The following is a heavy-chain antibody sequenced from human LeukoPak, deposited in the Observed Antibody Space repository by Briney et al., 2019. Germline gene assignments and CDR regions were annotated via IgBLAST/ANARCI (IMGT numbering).Heavy chain of an antibody. V-gene: IGHV1-2*02. CDR2: INPNSGFT. D-gene: IGHD2-2*01. CDR1: VYPFTGYY. J-gene: IGHJ4*02. Sequence: ASVKVSCKASVYPFTGYYLHWVRQAPGQGREWMGWINPNSGFTNYAQKFQGRVTMTRDTSNSTAYMELSRLRSDDTAVYYCARLADCSSSSCRSFDYWGQGTLVTVSS. CDR3: ARLADCSSSSCRSFDY.